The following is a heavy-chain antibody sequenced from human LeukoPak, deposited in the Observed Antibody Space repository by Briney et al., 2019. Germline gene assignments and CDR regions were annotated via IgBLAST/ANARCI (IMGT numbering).Heavy chain of an antibody. V-gene: IGHV3-23*01. J-gene: IGHJ4*02. Sequence: GGSLRLSCAASGFTFSSYAMSWVRQAPGKGLEWVSAIGGSGGSTYYAGSVKGRFTISRDNSKNTLYLQMNSLRAEDTAVYYCAKTGSIAVAPVGYWGQGTLVTVSS. CDR3: AKTGSIAVAPVGY. CDR2: IGGSGGST. CDR1: GFTFSSYA. D-gene: IGHD6-19*01.